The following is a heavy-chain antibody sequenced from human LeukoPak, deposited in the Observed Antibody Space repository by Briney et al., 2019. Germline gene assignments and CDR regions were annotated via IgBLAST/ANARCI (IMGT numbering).Heavy chain of an antibody. CDR2: IYSSGTT. CDR1: GDSIRNTY. J-gene: IGHJ3*02. D-gene: IGHD3-22*01. V-gene: IGHV4-59*08. CDR3: ARHYYDTNGHYADAFDI. Sequence: SETLSLTCAVSGDSIRNTYWSWIRQPPGKALEWIGYIYSSGTTHYNPSLKSRVTMSVDTSKSHFSLNPSAVTAADTAVYYCARHYYDTNGHYADAFDIWGQGTMVIVSS.